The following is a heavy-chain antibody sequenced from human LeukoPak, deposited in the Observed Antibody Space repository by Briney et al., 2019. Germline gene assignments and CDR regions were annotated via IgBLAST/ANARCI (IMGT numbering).Heavy chain of an antibody. V-gene: IGHV3-21*01. D-gene: IGHD4-23*01. CDR1: GFTFSSYS. CDR2: ISGSGGST. J-gene: IGHJ4*02. Sequence: GGSLRLSCAASGFTFSSYSMNWVRQAPGKGLEWVSTISGSGGSTYYADSVKGRFTISRDNAKNSLYLQMNSLRAEDTAVYYCARDYGGSSPFDYWGQGTLVTVSS. CDR3: ARDYGGSSPFDY.